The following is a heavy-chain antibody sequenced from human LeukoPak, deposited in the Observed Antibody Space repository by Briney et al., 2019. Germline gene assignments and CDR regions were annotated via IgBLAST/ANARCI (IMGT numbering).Heavy chain of an antibody. V-gene: IGHV3-23*01. CDR1: GFAFGSEA. D-gene: IGHD3-22*01. J-gene: IGHJ3*02. Sequence: GGSLRLSCAVSGFAFGSEAMSWVRQSPARGLEWVASISPGGGTTYYADYVKGRFIISRDNSKNTLYLQMTNLRAEDTSVYYCARDQNYYSSDRYYDAFDIWGQGTMVTVSS. CDR3: ARDQNYYSSDRYYDAFDI. CDR2: ISPGGGTT.